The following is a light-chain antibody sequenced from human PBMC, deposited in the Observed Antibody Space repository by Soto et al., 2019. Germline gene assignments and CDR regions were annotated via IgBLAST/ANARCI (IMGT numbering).Light chain of an antibody. CDR1: QSVSSSY. J-gene: IGKJ4*01. Sequence: EIVLTQSPGTLSLSPGERATLACRASQSVSSSYLDWYQQKPGQAPRLLIYGASSRSTGIPDRFSGSGSRTDFTLTINRLEPDDFAVYDGQQYGSSLITFGGGTKVEIK. CDR3: QQYGSSLIT. CDR2: GAS. V-gene: IGKV3-20*01.